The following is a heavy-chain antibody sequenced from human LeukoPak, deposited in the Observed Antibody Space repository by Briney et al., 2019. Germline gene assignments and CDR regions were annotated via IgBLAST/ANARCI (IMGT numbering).Heavy chain of an antibody. CDR2: ISVYNGVT. V-gene: IGHV1-18*01. Sequence: ASVKVSCKASGYTFNGYGITWVRQAPGQGLEWVGWISVYNGVTKFAQKVQDRVTMTTDTSTNIAYMELRNLRSDDTAVYYCARVWYPPDAFDFWGQGTMVTVSS. D-gene: IGHD6-13*01. CDR3: ARVWYPPDAFDF. CDR1: GYTFNGYG. J-gene: IGHJ3*01.